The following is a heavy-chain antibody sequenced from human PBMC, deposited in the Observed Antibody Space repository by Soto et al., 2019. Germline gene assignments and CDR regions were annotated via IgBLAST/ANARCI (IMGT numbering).Heavy chain of an antibody. Sequence: GGSLRLCCAASGFTFSSYWMHWVRQAPGEGLLWVSRINVDGSRITYADSVKGRFTISIDNAKNTLYLQMNSLGAEDTAVYYCARDPVGRTWPPPFDYWGQGTLVTVSS. CDR3: ARDPVGRTWPPPFDY. D-gene: IGHD1-26*01. J-gene: IGHJ4*02. CDR1: GFTFSSYW. V-gene: IGHV3-74*01. CDR2: INVDGSRI.